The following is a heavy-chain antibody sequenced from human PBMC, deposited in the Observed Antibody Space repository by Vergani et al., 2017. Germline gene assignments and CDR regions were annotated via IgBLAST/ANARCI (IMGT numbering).Heavy chain of an antibody. CDR3: ARGASGDYVSSFDY. J-gene: IGHJ4*02. Sequence: VQLVESGGGLVQPGRSLRLSCAASGFTYDDFAMHWVRQAPGKGLEWVSGISWNSGKIEYADSVKGRLTISRDNAKNSLYLQMNSLRAEDTAVYYCARGASGDYVSSFDYWGQGTLVTVSS. CDR1: GFTYDDFA. D-gene: IGHD4-17*01. V-gene: IGHV3-9*01. CDR2: ISWNSGKI.